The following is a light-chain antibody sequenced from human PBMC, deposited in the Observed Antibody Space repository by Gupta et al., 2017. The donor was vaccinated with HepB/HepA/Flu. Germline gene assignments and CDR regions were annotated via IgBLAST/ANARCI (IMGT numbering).Light chain of an antibody. J-gene: IGLJ2*01. Sequence: SALTQPRSVSGSPGPSVTISCTGTSSDVGGYNYVSWYQQHPGKAPKLMIYDVSNRPAGVPGRFSASKAGNTASLTISGREAEEEADYYCCSYAGSDNVVFGGGTKLTVL. CDR3: CSYAGSDNVV. CDR1: SSDVGGYNY. CDR2: DVS. V-gene: IGLV2-11*01.